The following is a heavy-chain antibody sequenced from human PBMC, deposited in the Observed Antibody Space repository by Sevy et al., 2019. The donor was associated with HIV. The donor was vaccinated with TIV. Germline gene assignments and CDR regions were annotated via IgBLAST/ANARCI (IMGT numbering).Heavy chain of an antibody. V-gene: IGHV4-59*01. D-gene: IGHD3-3*01. CDR3: ARIKFYDVWSGHSHGMDV. CDR2: IYSSGST. Sequence: GSLRLSCTVSGGSTTDYYWTWIRKPPGKGLEWIGYIYSSGSTNYNPSLKSRVTISLDTSRNRFSLNLSSVTAADTAVYYCARIKFYDVWSGHSHGMDVWGQGTTVTVSS. CDR1: GGSTTDYY. J-gene: IGHJ6*02.